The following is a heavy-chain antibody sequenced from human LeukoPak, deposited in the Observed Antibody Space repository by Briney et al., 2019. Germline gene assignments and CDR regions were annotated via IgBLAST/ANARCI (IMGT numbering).Heavy chain of an antibody. CDR1: GYTFTGYY. D-gene: IGHD3-9*01. V-gene: IGHV1-8*02. Sequence: ASVKVSCKASGYTFTGYYMHWVRQATGQGLEWMGWMNPNSGNTGYAQKFQGRVTMTRNTSISTAYMELSSLRSEDTAVYYCASRSLRYFDWLLGPSYYYYGMDVWGQGTTVTVSS. J-gene: IGHJ6*02. CDR2: MNPNSGNT. CDR3: ASRSLRYFDWLLGPSYYYYGMDV.